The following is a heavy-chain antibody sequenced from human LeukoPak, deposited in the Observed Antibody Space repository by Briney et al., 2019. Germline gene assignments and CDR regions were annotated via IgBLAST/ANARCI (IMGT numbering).Heavy chain of an antibody. D-gene: IGHD6-13*01. CDR3: AKVPVWQQLVDY. CDR1: GFTFSSYS. CDR2: ITVTGDT. Sequence: GGSLRLSCAASGFTFSSYSMSWVRQAPGKGLEWVSGITVTGDTYYADSLKGRFTISRDNSRNTPYLQMNSLRADDTAVYYCAKVPVWQQLVDYWGQGTLVTVSS. V-gene: IGHV3-23*01. J-gene: IGHJ4*02.